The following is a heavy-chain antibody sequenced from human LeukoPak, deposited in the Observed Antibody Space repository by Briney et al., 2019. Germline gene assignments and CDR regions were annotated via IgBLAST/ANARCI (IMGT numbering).Heavy chain of an antibody. CDR2: IKQDGSEK. J-gene: IGHJ4*02. D-gene: IGHD3-9*01. CDR3: ASLNGPGY. Sequence: GGSLRLSCAASGFTFSSYWMSWVRQTPGKGLEWVAHIKQDGSEKYYVDSVKGRFTISRDNAKNSLYLQMDSLRAEDTAVYYCASLNGPGYWGQGTLVTVSS. CDR1: GFTFSSYW. V-gene: IGHV3-7*01.